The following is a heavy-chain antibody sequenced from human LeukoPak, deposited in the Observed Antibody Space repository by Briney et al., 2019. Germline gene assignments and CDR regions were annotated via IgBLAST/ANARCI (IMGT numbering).Heavy chain of an antibody. D-gene: IGHD2-2*01. V-gene: IGHV3-33*01. CDR3: ARAELPAAIKSGAFDI. CDR2: IWSDGSNK. Sequence: PGGSLRLSCAASGFTFSSYGMHWVRQAPGKGLEWVAVIWSDGSNKYYADSVKGRFTISRDNSKNTLYLQMNSLRAEDTAVYYCARAELPAAIKSGAFDIWGQGTMATVSS. CDR1: GFTFSSYG. J-gene: IGHJ3*02.